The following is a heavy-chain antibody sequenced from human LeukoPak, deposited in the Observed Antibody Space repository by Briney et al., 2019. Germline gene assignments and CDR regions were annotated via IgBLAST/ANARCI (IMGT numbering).Heavy chain of an antibody. CDR3: ARDREDILTGYYPHYYFDY. CDR2: INPNSGGT. Sequence: ASVKVSCKASGYTFTGYYMHWVRQAPGQGLEWMGWINPNSGGTNYAQKFQGRVTMTRDTSISTAYMELNRLRSDDTAVYYCARDREDILTGYYPHYYFDYWGQGTLVTVSS. D-gene: IGHD3-9*01. V-gene: IGHV1-2*02. CDR1: GYTFTGYY. J-gene: IGHJ4*02.